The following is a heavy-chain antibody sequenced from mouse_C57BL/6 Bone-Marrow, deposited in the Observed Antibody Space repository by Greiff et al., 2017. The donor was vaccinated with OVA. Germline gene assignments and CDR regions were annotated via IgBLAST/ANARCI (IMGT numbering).Heavy chain of an antibody. V-gene: IGHV5-12*01. J-gene: IGHJ4*01. D-gene: IGHD2-3*01. CDR2: ISNGGGST. CDR3: ARRWLLRAMDY. Sequence: DVMLVESGGGLVQPGGSLKLSCAASGFTFSDYYMYWVRQTPEKRLEWVAYISNGGGSTYYTDTVKGRVTISRDNAKNTLYLQMSRLKSEDTAMYYCARRWLLRAMDYWGQGTSVTVSS. CDR1: GFTFSDYY.